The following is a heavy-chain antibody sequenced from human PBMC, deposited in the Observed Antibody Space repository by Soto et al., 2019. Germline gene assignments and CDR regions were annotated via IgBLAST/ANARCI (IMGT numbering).Heavy chain of an antibody. D-gene: IGHD4-17*01. CDR2: IIPVFGTA. V-gene: IGHV1-69*12. CDR1: GGTFSSYA. CDR3: ASPPTTGDYYYHGMDV. Sequence: QVQLVQSGAEVKKPGSSVKVSCKASGGTFSSYAISWVRQAPGQGLEWMGGIIPVFGTADNAQKFQGRVTINVDEYKSTAYMDLSRIRSEDTAVYCWASPPTTGDYYYHGMDVWGQGTTVTVSS. J-gene: IGHJ6*02.